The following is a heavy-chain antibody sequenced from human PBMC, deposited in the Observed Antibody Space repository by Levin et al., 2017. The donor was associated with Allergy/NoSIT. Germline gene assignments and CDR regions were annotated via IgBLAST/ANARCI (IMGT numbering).Heavy chain of an antibody. CDR3: ATAAPYDYIWGGYRWTEDRDYYYMDV. J-gene: IGHJ6*03. CDR2: IYHSGST. D-gene: IGHD3-16*02. CDR1: GGSISSGGYS. Sequence: PSETLSLTCAVSGGSISSGGYSWSWIRQPPGKGLEWIGYIYHSGSTYYNPSLKSRVTISVDRSKNQFSLKLSSVTAADTAVYYCATAAPYDYIWGGYRWTEDRDYYYMDVWGKGTTVTVSS. V-gene: IGHV4-30-2*01.